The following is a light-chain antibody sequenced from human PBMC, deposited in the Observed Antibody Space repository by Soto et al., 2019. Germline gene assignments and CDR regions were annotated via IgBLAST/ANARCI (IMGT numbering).Light chain of an antibody. J-gene: IGKJ1*01. CDR1: QSVSNNY. Sequence: IVLTQSPGTLSLSPGEGATLSCRASQSVSNNYLARYQQKPGQAPRLLIYGASNRATGIPDRFSGSGSGTDFTLTISRLEPEDFAVYYCQQYGSSGTFGQGTKVDIK. CDR3: QQYGSSGT. CDR2: GAS. V-gene: IGKV3-20*01.